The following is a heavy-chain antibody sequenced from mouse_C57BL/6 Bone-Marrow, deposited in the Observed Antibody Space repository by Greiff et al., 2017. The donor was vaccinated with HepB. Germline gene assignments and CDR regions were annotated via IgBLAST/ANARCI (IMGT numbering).Heavy chain of an antibody. CDR3: ESGGYRYAMDY. CDR2: ISSGSSTI. V-gene: IGHV5-17*01. J-gene: IGHJ4*01. CDR1: GFTFSDYG. Sequence: EVKVVESGGGLVKPGGSLKLSCAASGFTFSDYGMHWVRQAPEKGLEWVAYISSGSSTIYYADTVKGRFTISRDNAKNTLFLQMTSLRSEDTAMYYVESGGYRYAMDYWGQGTSATVSS. D-gene: IGHD2-2*01.